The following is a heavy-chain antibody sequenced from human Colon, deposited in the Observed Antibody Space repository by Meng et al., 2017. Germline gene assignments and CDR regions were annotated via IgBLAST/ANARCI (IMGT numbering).Heavy chain of an antibody. CDR1: GYRFTDYW. V-gene: IGHV5-51*01. Sequence: KVSCKGSGYRFTDYWIAWVRQMPGKGLEWMGIIYPGDSDTRYSPSFQGQVTISADKSINTAYLQWNSLKTSDTAMYFCARQVHPGYSSGWTAFDSWAQGTLVTVSS. J-gene: IGHJ4*02. CDR2: IYPGDSDT. D-gene: IGHD6-19*01. CDR3: ARQVHPGYSSGWTAFDS.